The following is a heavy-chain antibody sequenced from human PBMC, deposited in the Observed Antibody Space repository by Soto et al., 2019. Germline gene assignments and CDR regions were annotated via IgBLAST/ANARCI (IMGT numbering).Heavy chain of an antibody. CDR1: GFPFSNAW. J-gene: IGHJ4*01. V-gene: IGHV3-15*07. CDR2: IKSKALGGTT. CDR3: TKDSYSTMIEVRFDY. D-gene: IGHD3-22*01. Sequence: EVQLVESGGGLVKPGGSLRLSCAGSGFPFSNAWINWVRHVPGKGLEWVGRIKSKALGGTTDFAAPVRGRFAITRDDSRNVAYMQMNSLYTEDTGVYYCTKDSYSTMIEVRFDYWGHGTLVTVSS.